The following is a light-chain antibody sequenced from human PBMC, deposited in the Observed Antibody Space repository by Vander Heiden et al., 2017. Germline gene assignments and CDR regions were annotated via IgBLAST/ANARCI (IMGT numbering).Light chain of an antibody. CDR1: QSILYHSDNENY. CDR2: WAS. Sequence: DIVMTQSPASLFVSLGERATITCKSSQSILYHSDNENYLAWYQQKPGQPPKLLIHWASAREPGVPDRFSGSGSGADFTLTISNLQAEDVAVYFCQQYYSVPLTFGGGTKVEIK. CDR3: QQYYSVPLT. V-gene: IGKV4-1*01. J-gene: IGKJ4*01.